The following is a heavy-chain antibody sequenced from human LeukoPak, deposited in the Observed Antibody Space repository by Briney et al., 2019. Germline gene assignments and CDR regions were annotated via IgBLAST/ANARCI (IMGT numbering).Heavy chain of an antibody. V-gene: IGHV3-7*01. Sequence: PGGPLRLSCAVSGFTLSNNTMNWVRQAPGKGLEWVGNIKYDGSGKYYVDSVKGRFTISRDNAKNSLYLHMNSLRVEDTAIYYCARDYVWGSSESDYWGQGTLVTVSS. J-gene: IGHJ4*02. CDR1: GFTLSNNT. D-gene: IGHD7-27*01. CDR2: IKYDGSGK. CDR3: ARDYVWGSSESDY.